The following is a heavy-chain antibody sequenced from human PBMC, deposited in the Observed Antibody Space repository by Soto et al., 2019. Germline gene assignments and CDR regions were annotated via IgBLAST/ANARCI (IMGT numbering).Heavy chain of an antibody. J-gene: IGHJ4*02. Sequence: GGSLRLSCAASGFTFPDYTMHWVRQAPGKGLEWVSGISWNSGSIDYADSVKGRFIISRDDAKNCLYLQMNSLRAEDTAFYYCAKGLYYYQTSGYPHYWGQGTLVTVSS. CDR2: ISWNSGSI. V-gene: IGHV3-9*01. D-gene: IGHD3-22*01. CDR3: AKGLYYYQTSGYPHY. CDR1: GFTFPDYT.